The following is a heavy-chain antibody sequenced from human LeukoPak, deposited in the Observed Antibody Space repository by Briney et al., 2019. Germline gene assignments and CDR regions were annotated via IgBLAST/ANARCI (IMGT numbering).Heavy chain of an antibody. V-gene: IGHV5-51*01. CDR2: IHPGNSET. D-gene: IGHD2-15*01. Sequence: GESLKISCNSSGYIYTSYWIGWVRQMPGKGLEWMGIIHPGNSETTYNPSFRGHVTMSADKSVTTAYLQWSSLEASDTAMYYCARRLSSIATSAANDYWGQGTLVTVSS. J-gene: IGHJ4*02. CDR3: ARRLSSIATSAANDY. CDR1: GYIYTSYW.